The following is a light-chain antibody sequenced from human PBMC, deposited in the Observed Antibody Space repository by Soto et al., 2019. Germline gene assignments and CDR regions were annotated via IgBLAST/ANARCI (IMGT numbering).Light chain of an antibody. J-gene: IGKJ1*01. CDR1: QSVSRN. CDR2: DAS. CDR3: EQYNNWLWT. Sequence: EIVMTQSPATLSVSPGERATLSCRASQSVSRNVAWYQQKPGQAPRLPIHDASTRATGISLRFSGSGSGTEFTLTLCGRQSEDFAVYYCEQYNNWLWTFGQGTKVEIK. V-gene: IGKV3-15*01.